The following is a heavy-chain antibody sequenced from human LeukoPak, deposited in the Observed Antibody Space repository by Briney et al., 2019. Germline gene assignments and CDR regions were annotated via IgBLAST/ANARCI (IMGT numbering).Heavy chain of an antibody. J-gene: IGHJ4*02. CDR3: GRDFSNTSGFKVVVDY. D-gene: IGHD3-22*01. V-gene: IGHV1-18*01. CDR2: ISAYNGDT. CDR1: GFTFTHYG. Sequence: ASVKVSCKASGFTFTHYGITWVRQAPGQGLEWMGWISAYNGDTKYAQNVQGRVTMSTDASTSTAYMELRSLRPDGTAVYYCGRDFSNTSGFKVVVDYWGQGTLVTVSS.